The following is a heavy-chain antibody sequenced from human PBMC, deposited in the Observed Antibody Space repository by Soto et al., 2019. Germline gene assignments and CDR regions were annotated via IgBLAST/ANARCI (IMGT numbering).Heavy chain of an antibody. CDR2: ISDSGGST. J-gene: IGHJ6*02. D-gene: IGHD3-3*01. CDR1: GFTFSNYA. Sequence: PGGSLRLSCAASGFTFSNYAMTWVRQAPGKGLEWVSAISDSGGSTYYADSVKGRFTISRDNSKNTVYLQMNSLRDEDTAVYHCAKAVKRDYDLYGMDVWGQGTTVTXS. CDR3: AKAVKRDYDLYGMDV. V-gene: IGHV3-23*01.